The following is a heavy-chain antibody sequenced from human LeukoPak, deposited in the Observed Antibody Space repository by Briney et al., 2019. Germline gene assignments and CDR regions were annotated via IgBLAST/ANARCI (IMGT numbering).Heavy chain of an antibody. V-gene: IGHV3-30*04. Sequence: PGGSLRLSCAASGFTFSSYAMHWVRQAPGKGLEWAAVISYDGTNKYYADSVKGRFTISRDNSKNTLYLQMNSLRAEDTAVYYCARELVVVVAATQGLAEYFQHWGQGTLVTVSS. D-gene: IGHD2-15*01. J-gene: IGHJ1*01. CDR2: ISYDGTNK. CDR1: GFTFSSYA. CDR3: ARELVVVVAATQGLAEYFQH.